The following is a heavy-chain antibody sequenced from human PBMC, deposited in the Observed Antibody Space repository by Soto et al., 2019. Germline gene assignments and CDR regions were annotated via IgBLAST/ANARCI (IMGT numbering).Heavy chain of an antibody. CDR2: IYYSGST. D-gene: IGHD3-3*01. J-gene: IGHJ4*02. CDR3: ARASPITIFGVVIINYFDY. Sequence: SETLSLTCTVSGGSVSSGSYYWSWIRQPPGKGLEWIGYIYYSGSTNYNPSLKSRVTISVDTSKNQFSLKLSSVTAADTAVYYCARASPITIFGVVIINYFDYWGQGTLVTVYS. V-gene: IGHV4-61*01. CDR1: GGSVSSGSYY.